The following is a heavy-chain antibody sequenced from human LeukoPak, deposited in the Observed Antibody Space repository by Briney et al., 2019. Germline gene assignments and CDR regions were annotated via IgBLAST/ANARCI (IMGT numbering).Heavy chain of an antibody. CDR2: MNPNSGNT. CDR3: ARGPRSPLWFGELSVNYYGMDV. CDR1: GYTFTSYD. J-gene: IGHJ6*02. Sequence: ASVKVSCKASGYTFTSYDINWVRQATGQGLEWMGWMNPNSGNTGYAQKFQGRVTMTRNTSISAAYMELSSLRSEDTAVYYCARGPRSPLWFGELSVNYYGMDVWGQGTTVTVSS. D-gene: IGHD3-10*01. V-gene: IGHV1-8*01.